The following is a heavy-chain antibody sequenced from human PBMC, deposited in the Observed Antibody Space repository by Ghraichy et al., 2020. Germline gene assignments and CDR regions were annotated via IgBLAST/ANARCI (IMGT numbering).Heavy chain of an antibody. J-gene: IGHJ4*02. V-gene: IGHV3-11*01. CDR1: GFTFSDYY. Sequence: GGSLRLSCAASGFTFSDYYMSWVRQAPGKGLECVAFISNNGGIIFYADSVKGRFTISRDNAQESLFLEMNSLRAEDTAVYYCTGDFRTDYWGQGTLVTVTS. CDR2: ISNNGGII. CDR3: TGDFRTDY. D-gene: IGHD4-17*01.